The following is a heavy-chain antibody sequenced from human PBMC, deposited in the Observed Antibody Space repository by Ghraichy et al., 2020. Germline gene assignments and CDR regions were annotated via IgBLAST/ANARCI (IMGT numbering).Heavy chain of an antibody. CDR2: INPNSGGT. Sequence: ASVKVSCKASGYTFTGYYMHWVRQAPGQGLEWMGWINPNSGGTNYAQKFQGWVTMTRDTSISTAYMELSRLRSDDTAVYYCARDLVRGVIPYYYGMDVWGQGTTVTVSS. CDR3: ARDLVRGVIPYYYGMDV. D-gene: IGHD3-10*01. J-gene: IGHJ6*02. V-gene: IGHV1-2*04. CDR1: GYTFTGYY.